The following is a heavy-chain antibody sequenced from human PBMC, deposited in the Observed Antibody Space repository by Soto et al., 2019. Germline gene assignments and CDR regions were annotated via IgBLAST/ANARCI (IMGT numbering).Heavy chain of an antibody. Sequence: QVQLQESGPGLVKPSETLSLTCTVSGGSISSYYWSWIRQPPGKGLEWIGYIYYSGSTNYNPSLKSRVTISVDTSKNQFSLKLSSVTAADTAVYYCARDTRHYDSSGYYPPGAFDIWGQGTMVTVSS. D-gene: IGHD3-22*01. CDR2: IYYSGST. CDR1: GGSISSYY. V-gene: IGHV4-59*01. CDR3: ARDTRHYDSSGYYPPGAFDI. J-gene: IGHJ3*02.